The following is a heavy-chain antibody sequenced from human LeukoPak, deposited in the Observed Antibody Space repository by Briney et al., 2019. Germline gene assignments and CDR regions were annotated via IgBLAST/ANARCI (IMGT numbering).Heavy chain of an antibody. V-gene: IGHV4-59*01. CDR3: ARSYSSSWYSALVY. J-gene: IGHJ4*02. D-gene: IGHD6-13*01. CDR2: IFYSGST. CDR1: GDSIGTYY. Sequence: SETLSLTCTVSGDSIGTYYWSWIRQSPGRGLEWIGYIFYSGSTNYNPSLKSRLTISVDTSKNQFSLKLTSVTAADTAVYYCARSYSSSWYSALVYWGQGTLVTVSS.